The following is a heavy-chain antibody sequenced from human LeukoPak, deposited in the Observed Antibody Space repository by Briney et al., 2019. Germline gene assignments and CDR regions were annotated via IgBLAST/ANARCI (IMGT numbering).Heavy chain of an antibody. Sequence: PSETLSLTCAVSGYSISSGYYWGWIRQPPGKGLEWIGSIYHSGSTYHNPSLKSRVTMLVDTSKNQFSLKLSSVTAADTAVYYCARDRPEVGCSGGSCYSYYNWFDPWGQGTLVTVSS. V-gene: IGHV4-38-2*02. J-gene: IGHJ5*02. CDR2: IYHSGST. CDR1: GYSISSGYY. D-gene: IGHD2-15*01. CDR3: ARDRPEVGCSGGSCYSYYNWFDP.